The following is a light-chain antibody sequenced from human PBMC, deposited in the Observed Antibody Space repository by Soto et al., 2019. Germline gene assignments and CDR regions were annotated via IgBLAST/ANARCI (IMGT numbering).Light chain of an antibody. CDR1: SSNIGVKT. CDR2: RSD. J-gene: IGLJ1*01. V-gene: IGLV1-44*01. CDR3: SAWDDRLNGRV. Sequence: QSVLTQPPSVSGTPGQRVTISCSGSSSNIGVKTVNWYQQFPGSAPKLLIFRSDQRPSGVPDRFSGSKSGTSASLAISGLQSEDEADYCCSAWDDRLNGRVFGTGTKLTVL.